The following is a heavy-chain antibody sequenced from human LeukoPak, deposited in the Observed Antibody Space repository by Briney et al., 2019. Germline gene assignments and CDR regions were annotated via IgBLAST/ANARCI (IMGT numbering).Heavy chain of an antibody. CDR2: IIPIFGTA. V-gene: IGHV1-69*13. D-gene: IGHD1-26*01. CDR1: GYTFTSYY. Sequence: SVKVSCKASGYTFTSYYMHWVRQAPGQGLEWMGGIIPIFGTANYAQKFQGRVTITADESTSTAYMELSSLRSEDTAVYYCARSRVGATTLFDYWGQGTLVTVSS. J-gene: IGHJ4*02. CDR3: ARSRVGATTLFDY.